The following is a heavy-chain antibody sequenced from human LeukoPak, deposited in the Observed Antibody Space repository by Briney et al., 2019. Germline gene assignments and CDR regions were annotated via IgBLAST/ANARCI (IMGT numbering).Heavy chain of an antibody. D-gene: IGHD3-22*01. V-gene: IGHV3-66*01. CDR3: ARWDSSGPDSTDAFDI. Sequence: GGSLRLSCAASGFTVSSNYMSWVRQAPGKGLEWVSVIYSGGSTYYADSVKGRFTISRDNSKNTLYLQMNSLRAEDTAVYYCARWDSSGPDSTDAFDIWGQGTMVTVSS. CDR2: IYSGGST. J-gene: IGHJ3*02. CDR1: GFTVSSNY.